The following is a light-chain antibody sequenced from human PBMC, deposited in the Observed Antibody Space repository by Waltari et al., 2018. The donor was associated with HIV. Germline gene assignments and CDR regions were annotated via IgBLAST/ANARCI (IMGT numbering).Light chain of an antibody. CDR2: STN. CDR3: VLYMGSGISV. CDR1: SGPGSPSHY. Sequence: QTVVTQEPSFSVSPGGTVTLTCCLSSGPGSPSHYPSWYQQTPGQSPRTLIYSTNTRSSGVPDRFSCSILGNKASLTITGAQADDESDYYCVLYMGSGISVFGGGTKLTVL. J-gene: IGLJ3*02. V-gene: IGLV8-61*01.